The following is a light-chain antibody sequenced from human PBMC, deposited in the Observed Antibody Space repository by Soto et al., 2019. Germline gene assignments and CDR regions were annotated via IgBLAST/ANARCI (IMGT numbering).Light chain of an antibody. V-gene: IGLV2-8*01. CDR1: TMTVGGYNY. CDR3: SSYGGSNTVV. J-gene: IGLJ2*01. Sequence: QSVLTQPPSASGLLGRSFTFSALEATMTVGGYNYVSWYQQHPGKAPKLMIYEVSKRPSGVPDRLSGSKSGNTASLTVSGLQAEDEADYYCSSYGGSNTVVFGGGTKLTVL. CDR2: EVS.